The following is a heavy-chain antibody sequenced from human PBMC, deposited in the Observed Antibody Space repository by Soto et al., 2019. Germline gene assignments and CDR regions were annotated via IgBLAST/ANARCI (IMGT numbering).Heavy chain of an antibody. Sequence: QVQLVESGGGVVQPGRYLRLSCGASGFIFNVYGMNWVRQAPGKGLEWVAGIQYDGSRRYYANSVKGRFTISRDDSKNTVDLQMDSLRDNDTALYYCARDVHTSGHCSRLDPWGQGTLVIVSS. J-gene: IGHJ5*02. CDR2: IQYDGSRR. V-gene: IGHV3-33*05. D-gene: IGHD3-22*01. CDR3: ARDVHTSGHCSRLDP. CDR1: GFIFNVYG.